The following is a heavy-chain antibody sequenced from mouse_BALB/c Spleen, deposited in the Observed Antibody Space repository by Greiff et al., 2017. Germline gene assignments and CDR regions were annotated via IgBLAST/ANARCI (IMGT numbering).Heavy chain of an antibody. CDR1: GFTFSSYG. J-gene: IGHJ4*01. Sequence: DVKLVESGGDLVKPGGSLKLSCAASGFTFSSYGLSWVRQTPDKRLEWVATISSGGSYTYYPDSVKGRFTISRDNAKNTLYLQMSSLKSEDTAMYYCARFDYYAMDYWGQGTSVTVSS. CDR2: ISSGGSYT. CDR3: ARFDYYAMDY. V-gene: IGHV5-6*02.